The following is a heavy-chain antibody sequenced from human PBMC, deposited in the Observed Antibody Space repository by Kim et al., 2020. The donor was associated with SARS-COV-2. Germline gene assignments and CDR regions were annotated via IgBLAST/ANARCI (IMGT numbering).Heavy chain of an antibody. V-gene: IGHV1-2*02. D-gene: IGHD4-4*01. Sequence: ASVKVSCKASGYTFTDYFIHWVRQAPGQVLEWMGWINPKSGGTSYAQKFQGRVTMTRDTSISTAYMEMSRLSSDDTAVYYCARGRSLMTTTPNHFDTWGQ. CDR3: ARGRSLMTTTPNHFDT. CDR1: GYTFTDYF. J-gene: IGHJ4*02. CDR2: INPKSGGT.